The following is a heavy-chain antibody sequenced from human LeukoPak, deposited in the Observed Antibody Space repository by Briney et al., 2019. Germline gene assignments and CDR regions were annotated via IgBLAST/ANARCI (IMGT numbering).Heavy chain of an antibody. J-gene: IGHJ4*02. CDR1: GYTFTSYY. V-gene: IGHV1-2*06. Sequence: ASVKVSCKASGYTFTSYYMHWVRQAPGKGLEWMGRINPNSGGTNDAQKSQGRVTITRDTSISTAYMELSSLRSEDTAVYYCAGSWYGGYYFDYWGQGTLVTVSS. D-gene: IGHD6-13*01. CDR3: AGSWYGGYYFDY. CDR2: INPNSGGT.